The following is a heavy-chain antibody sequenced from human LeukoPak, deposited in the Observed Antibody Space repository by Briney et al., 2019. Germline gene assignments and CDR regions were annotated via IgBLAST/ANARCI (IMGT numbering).Heavy chain of an antibody. Sequence: GASVKVSCKASGGTFSSYAINWVRQAPGQGLEWMGGIIPIFGTANYAQKFQGRVTITADKSTSTAYMELSSLRSEDTAVYYCATISGWSHYFDYWGQGTLVTVSS. CDR1: GGTFSSYA. CDR3: ATISGWSHYFDY. J-gene: IGHJ4*02. D-gene: IGHD6-19*01. CDR2: IIPIFGTA. V-gene: IGHV1-69*06.